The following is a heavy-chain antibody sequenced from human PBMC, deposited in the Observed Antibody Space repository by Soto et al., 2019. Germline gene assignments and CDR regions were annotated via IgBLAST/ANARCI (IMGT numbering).Heavy chain of an antibody. CDR1: GFTVSSNY. Sequence: GGSLRLSCAASGFTVSSNYMSWVRQAPGKGLEWVSVIYSGGSTYYADSVKGRFTISRDNSKNTLYLQMNSLRAEDTAVYYCASEGYSYGRGVDYWGQGTLVTISS. V-gene: IGHV3-53*01. D-gene: IGHD5-18*01. CDR2: IYSGGST. CDR3: ASEGYSYGRGVDY. J-gene: IGHJ4*02.